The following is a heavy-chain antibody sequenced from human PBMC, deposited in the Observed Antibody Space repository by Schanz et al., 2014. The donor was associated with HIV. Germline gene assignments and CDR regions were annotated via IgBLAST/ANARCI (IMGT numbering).Heavy chain of an antibody. J-gene: IGHJ4*02. CDR2: ISWSSGNI. CDR3: AKGVSVAGSSYYFDY. V-gene: IGHV3-9*01. CDR1: GFTFSSYA. D-gene: IGHD6-19*01. Sequence: VQLVESGGGVVQPGRSLRLSCTASGFTFSSYAIHWVRQAPGKGLEWVSGISWSSGNIGYADSVKGRFTISRDNAKNSLYLQMSSLRREDTAFYYCAKGVSVAGSSYYFDYWGQGALVTVSS.